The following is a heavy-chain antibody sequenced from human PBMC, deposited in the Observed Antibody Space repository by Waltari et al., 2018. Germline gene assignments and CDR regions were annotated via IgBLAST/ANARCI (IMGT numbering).Heavy chain of an antibody. CDR1: GGSISSSSYY. J-gene: IGHJ4*02. V-gene: IGHV4-39*07. Sequence: QLQLQESGPGLVKPSETLSLTCTVSGGSISSSSYYWGWIRQPPGKGLEWIGSIYYSGSTYYNPSLKSRVTISVDTSKNQFSLKLSSVTAADTAVYYCARALLVEGDYDILTGYYFFDYWGQGTLVTVSS. CDR3: ARALLVEGDYDILTGYYFFDY. CDR2: IYYSGST. D-gene: IGHD3-9*01.